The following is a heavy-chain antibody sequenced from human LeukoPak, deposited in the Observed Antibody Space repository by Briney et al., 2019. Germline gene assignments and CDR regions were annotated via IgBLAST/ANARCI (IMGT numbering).Heavy chain of an antibody. V-gene: IGHV3-48*01. CDR1: GFTFSDFS. CDR3: ARDVGYCSGGNCYRWFAS. Sequence: GGSLRLSCAASGFTFSDFSFSWVRQAPGKGLEWVSYISTGSADRKYADSVKGRFTISRDDATNSVSLLMSSLRGDDVAVYYCARDVGYCSGGNCYRWFASWGQGTLVTVSS. CDR2: ISTGSADR. D-gene: IGHD2-15*01. J-gene: IGHJ5*01.